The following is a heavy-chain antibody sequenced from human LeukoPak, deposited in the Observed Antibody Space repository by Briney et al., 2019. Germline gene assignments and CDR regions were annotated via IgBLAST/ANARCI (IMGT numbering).Heavy chain of an antibody. CDR3: ARAPYYDILTGYYRVIDY. Sequence: PSETLSLTCTVSGGSISSSSYYWGWIRQPPGKGLEWIGSFYYSGSTYYNPSLKSRVTISVDTSKNQFSLKLSSVTAADTAVYYCARAPYYDILTGYYRVIDYWGQGTLVTVSS. J-gene: IGHJ4*02. CDR1: GGSISSSSYY. V-gene: IGHV4-39*07. CDR2: FYYSGST. D-gene: IGHD3-9*01.